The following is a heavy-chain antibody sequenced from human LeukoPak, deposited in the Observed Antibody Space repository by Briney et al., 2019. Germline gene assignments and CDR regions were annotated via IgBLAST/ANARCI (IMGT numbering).Heavy chain of an antibody. V-gene: IGHV1-46*01. CDR3: ARSTVTTPNPYYYYGMDV. J-gene: IGHJ6*02. D-gene: IGHD4-17*01. Sequence: ASVKVSCKASGYTFTSYGISWVRQAPGQGLEWMGIINPSGGSTSYAQKFQGRVTMTRDTSTSTVYMELSSLRSEDTAVYYCARSTVTTPNPYYYYGMDVWGQGTTVTVSS. CDR1: GYTFTSYG. CDR2: INPSGGST.